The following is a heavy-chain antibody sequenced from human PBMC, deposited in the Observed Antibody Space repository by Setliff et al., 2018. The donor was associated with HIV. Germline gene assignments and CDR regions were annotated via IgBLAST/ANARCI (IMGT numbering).Heavy chain of an antibody. J-gene: IGHJ4*02. CDR3: ARRRESSRGLDY. CDR2: INGGNAIT. CDR1: GYTFTNHF. V-gene: IGHV1-3*01. D-gene: IGHD3-10*01. Sequence: ASVKVSCKAFGYTFTNHFMHWVRQAPGQGLEWMGWINGGNAITKFSQKFQGRLTMTRDTSTSTVYMELSSLTSEDTAMYYCARRRESSRGLDYWGQGTLVTVSS.